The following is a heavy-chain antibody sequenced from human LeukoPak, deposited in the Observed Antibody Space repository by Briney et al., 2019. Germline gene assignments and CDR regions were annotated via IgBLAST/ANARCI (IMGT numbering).Heavy chain of an antibody. V-gene: IGHV3-21*01. CDR3: ASTMIVVVMLEYNWFDP. Sequence: GGSLRLSCAASGFTFSSYSMNWVRQAPGKGLEWVSSISSSSSYIYYADSVKGRFTISRDNAKNSLYLQMNSLRAEDTAVYYCASTMIVVVMLEYNWFDPWGQGTLVTVSS. CDR2: ISSSSSYI. CDR1: GFTFSSYS. J-gene: IGHJ5*02. D-gene: IGHD3-22*01.